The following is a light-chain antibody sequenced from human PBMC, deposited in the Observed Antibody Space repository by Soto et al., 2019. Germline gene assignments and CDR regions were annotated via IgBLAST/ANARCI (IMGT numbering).Light chain of an antibody. CDR2: DVS. Sequence: QSALTQPASVSGSPGQSITISCTGSNSDVGGYNYVSWYQQYPGKPPKLMIYDVSNRPSGISGRFSGSKSGNTASLTISGLQAEDEGDYYCMSFVESTSTHWVLGGGTKLTVL. CDR1: NSDVGGYNY. V-gene: IGLV2-14*03. J-gene: IGLJ3*02. CDR3: MSFVESTSTHWV.